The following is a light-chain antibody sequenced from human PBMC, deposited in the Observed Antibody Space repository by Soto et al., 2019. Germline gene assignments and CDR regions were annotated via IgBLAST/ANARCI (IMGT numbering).Light chain of an antibody. Sequence: QPVLTQPASVSGSPGQSIAISCTGTSSDVGSYNLVSWYQQHPGKAPKLMIYEDTKRPSGVSDRFSGSKSGNTASLTISGLQAEDEADYYCCSYATSSTYVFGTGTKVTVL. CDR2: EDT. CDR3: CSYATSSTYV. CDR1: SSDVGSYNL. J-gene: IGLJ1*01. V-gene: IGLV2-23*01.